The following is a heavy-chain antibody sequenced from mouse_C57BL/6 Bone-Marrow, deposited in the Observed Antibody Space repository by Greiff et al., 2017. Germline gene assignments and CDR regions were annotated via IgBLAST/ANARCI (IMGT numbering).Heavy chain of an antibody. V-gene: IGHV1-52*01. Sequence: QVQLQQPGAELVRPGSSVKLSCKASGYTFTSYWMHWVKQRPLQGLEWIGNIDPSDSETHYNQTFKDKATLTVDNSSSTAYMQISRLTSEYSAVYYCARGDYNDYDAGPYAMDYWGQGTSVTVSS. D-gene: IGHD2-4*01. CDR1: GYTFTSYW. CDR3: ARGDYNDYDAGPYAMDY. CDR2: IDPSDSET. J-gene: IGHJ4*01.